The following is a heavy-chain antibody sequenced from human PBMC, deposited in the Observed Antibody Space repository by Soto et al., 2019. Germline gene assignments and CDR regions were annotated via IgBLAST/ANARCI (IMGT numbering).Heavy chain of an antibody. J-gene: IGHJ6*02. CDR1: GFTFSSYA. CDR2: ISGSGGST. D-gene: IGHD2-15*01. Sequence: GGSLRLSCAASGFTFSSYAMSWVRQAPGKGLEWVSAISGSGGSTYYADSVKGRFTISRDNSKNTLYLQMNSLRAEDTAVYYCASAVVAANGYYYYGMDVWGQGTTVTVSS. V-gene: IGHV3-23*01. CDR3: ASAVVAANGYYYYGMDV.